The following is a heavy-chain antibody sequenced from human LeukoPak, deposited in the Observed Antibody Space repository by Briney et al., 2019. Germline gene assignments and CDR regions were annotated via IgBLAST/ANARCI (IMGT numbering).Heavy chain of an antibody. CDR1: GFIFSTYN. Sequence: GGSLRLSCSASGFIFSTYNMNWVRQAPGKALEWVSSITSSSSRTFYADSVKGRYTISRDNSKNTLYLLMNSLRAEDTAVYFCAKLSGIRGTHLVISDWGQGTLVTVSS. CDR2: ITSSSSRT. CDR3: AKLSGIRGTHLVISD. D-gene: IGHD3-9*01. V-gene: IGHV3-21*04. J-gene: IGHJ4*02.